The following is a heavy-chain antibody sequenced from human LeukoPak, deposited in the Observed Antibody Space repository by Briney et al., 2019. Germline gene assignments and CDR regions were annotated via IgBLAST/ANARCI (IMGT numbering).Heavy chain of an antibody. CDR1: GGSFSGYY. Sequence: SETLSLTCAVYGGSFSGYYWSWIRQPPGKGLEWIGEINHSGSTNYNPSLKSRVTISVDTSKNQFSLKLSSVTAADTAVYYCARGTVVVPDAARDNWFDPWGQGTLVTVSS. CDR3: ARGTVVVPDAARDNWFDP. D-gene: IGHD2-2*01. CDR2: INHSGST. V-gene: IGHV4-34*01. J-gene: IGHJ5*02.